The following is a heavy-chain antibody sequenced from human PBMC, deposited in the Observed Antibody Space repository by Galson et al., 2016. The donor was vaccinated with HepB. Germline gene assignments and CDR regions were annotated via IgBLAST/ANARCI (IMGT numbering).Heavy chain of an antibody. CDR1: GGSISSYY. V-gene: IGHV4-59*01. J-gene: IGHJ4*02. CDR3: ARGGAAYSSGWYL. Sequence: SETLSPTCTVSGGSISSYYWSWLRQPPGKGLEWVGYLYHTGSTNYNPSLERRVFISVDLSNNQFSLRVTSVTAADTAVYYCARGGAAYSSGWYLWGQGTQVTVAS. D-gene: IGHD6-13*01. CDR2: LYHTGST.